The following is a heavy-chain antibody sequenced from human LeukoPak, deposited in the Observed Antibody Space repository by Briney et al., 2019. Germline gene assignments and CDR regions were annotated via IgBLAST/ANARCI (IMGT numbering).Heavy chain of an antibody. V-gene: IGHV3-23*01. Sequence: PGASLRLSCAASGFTFSSYAMSWVRQAPGKGLEWVSAISGRGGSTYYADSVKGRFTISRDNSKNTLYLQMNSLRAEDTAVYYCAKDWGDLSFYFDYWGQGTLVTVSS. D-gene: IGHD3-16*01. CDR2: ISGRGGST. CDR3: AKDWGDLSFYFDY. J-gene: IGHJ4*02. CDR1: GFTFSSYA.